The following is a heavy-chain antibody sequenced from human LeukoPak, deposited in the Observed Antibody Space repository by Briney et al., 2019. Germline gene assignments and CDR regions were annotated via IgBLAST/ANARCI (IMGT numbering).Heavy chain of an antibody. CDR3: ARRRYRQQHRLDWFVP. J-gene: IGHJ5*02. CDR2: IYPGYSDT. Sequence: GESLNISCKISGDIFPDYWIAWVRQIPGEGLEWIGIIYPGYSDTQYTPPVHGNVTISTDKSIHTVYLHWSSLNASHTAIFYCARRRYRQQHRLDWFVPWGERTLVTVSS. V-gene: IGHV5-51*01. CDR1: GDIFPDYW. D-gene: IGHD6-25*01.